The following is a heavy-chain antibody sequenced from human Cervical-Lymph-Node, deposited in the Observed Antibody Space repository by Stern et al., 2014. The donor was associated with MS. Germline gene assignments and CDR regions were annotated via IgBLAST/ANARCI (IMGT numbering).Heavy chain of an antibody. D-gene: IGHD1-26*01. Sequence: QMQLVQSGGEVKKPGSSVKVSCMASGGSLNNHAVSWVRQAPGQGLEWMGGIIPIFGAPDYAQKFQGRVTITADESTSTVYMEFSSLRSEDTAMYYCAKGRGSYWFFDLWGRGTLVIVSS. CDR2: IIPIFGAP. V-gene: IGHV1-69*01. CDR1: GGSLNNHA. J-gene: IGHJ2*01. CDR3: AKGRGSYWFFDL.